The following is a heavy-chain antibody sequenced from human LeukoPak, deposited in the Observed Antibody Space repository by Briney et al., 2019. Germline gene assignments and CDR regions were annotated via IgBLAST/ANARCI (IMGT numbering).Heavy chain of an antibody. V-gene: IGHV3-21*01. D-gene: IGHD1-14*01. CDR3: ARGYTNAFDI. CDR1: GFTFSDYT. J-gene: IGHJ3*02. Sequence: NPGGSLRLSCAASGFTFSDYTMNWVRQAPGKGLEWVSSISSSSSYIYYADSVKGRFTISRDNAKNSLYLQMNSLRAEDTAVYYCARGYTNAFDIWGQGTMVTVSS. CDR2: ISSSSSYI.